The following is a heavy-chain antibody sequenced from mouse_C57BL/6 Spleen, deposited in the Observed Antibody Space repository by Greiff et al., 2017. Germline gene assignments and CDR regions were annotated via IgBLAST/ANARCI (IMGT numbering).Heavy chain of an antibody. D-gene: IGHD1-1*01. Sequence: QVQLQQPGAELVKPGASVKLSCKASGYTFTSSWMNWVKQRPGRGLAGIGRIDPNSGGTKYNEKFKSKATLTVDKPASTAYMQLSSLTSEDSAVYYCARYYGSSTSWFAYWGQGTLVTVSA. CDR2: IDPNSGGT. CDR1: GYTFTSSW. V-gene: IGHV1-72*01. CDR3: ARYYGSSTSWFAY. J-gene: IGHJ3*01.